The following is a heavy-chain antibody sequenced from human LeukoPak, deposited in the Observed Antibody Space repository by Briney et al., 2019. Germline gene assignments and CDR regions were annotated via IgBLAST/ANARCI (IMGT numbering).Heavy chain of an antibody. D-gene: IGHD3-10*01. CDR1: GFTFSSYA. CDR2: ISGSGGST. Sequence: PGASLRLSCAASGFTFSSYAMSSVRQAPGKGLEWVSAISGSGGSTDYADSVKDRYSIYRDNSKNTQYLKMNSLRVEDTAVYYCAKDDGPGSYYSYWGQGTLVSVSS. CDR3: AKDDGPGSYYSY. J-gene: IGHJ4*02. V-gene: IGHV3-23*01.